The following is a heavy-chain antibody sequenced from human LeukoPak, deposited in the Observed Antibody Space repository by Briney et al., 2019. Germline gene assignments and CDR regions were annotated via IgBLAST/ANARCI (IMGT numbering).Heavy chain of an antibody. Sequence: GGSLRLSCAASGFPFSDYYMSWIRQAPGKGLEWVSYISSSGDTIYYADSVKGRFTISRDNAKNSVHLQMNSLRAEDTAVYYCARVVHYGSGPAVGWGQGTLVTVSS. CDR2: ISSSGDTI. CDR1: GFPFSDYY. CDR3: ARVVHYGSGPAVG. J-gene: IGHJ4*02. V-gene: IGHV3-11*01. D-gene: IGHD3-10*01.